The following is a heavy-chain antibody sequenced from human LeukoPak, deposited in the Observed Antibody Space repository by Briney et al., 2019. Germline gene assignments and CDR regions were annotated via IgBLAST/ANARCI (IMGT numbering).Heavy chain of an antibody. CDR3: ARVFSPACSGGSCMGSDAFDI. Sequence: GASVKVSCKASGYTFTGYYMHWVRQAPGQGLEWMGWINPNSGGTNYAQKFQGRVTMTRDTSISTAYMELSRLRSDDTAVYYCARVFSPACSGGSCMGSDAFDIWGQGTMVTVSS. J-gene: IGHJ3*02. CDR2: INPNSGGT. V-gene: IGHV1-2*02. CDR1: GYTFTGYY. D-gene: IGHD2-15*01.